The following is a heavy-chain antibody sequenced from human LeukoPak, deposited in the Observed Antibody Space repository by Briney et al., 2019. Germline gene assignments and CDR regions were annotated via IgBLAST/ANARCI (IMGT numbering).Heavy chain of an antibody. D-gene: IGHD3-10*01. J-gene: IGHJ4*02. V-gene: IGHV3-66*02. Sequence: GGSLRLSCAASGFTVSSNYMSWVRQAPGKGLEWVSVIYSGGSTYYADSVKGRFTISRDNSKNTLYLQMNSLRAEDTAVYYCARGELLSRYYFDYWGQGTLVTVSS. CDR3: ARGELLSRYYFDY. CDR1: GFTVSSNY. CDR2: IYSGGST.